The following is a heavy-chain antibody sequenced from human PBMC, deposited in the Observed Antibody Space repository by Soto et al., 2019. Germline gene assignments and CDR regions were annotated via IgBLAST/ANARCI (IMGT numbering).Heavy chain of an antibody. CDR2: ITDGGDST. V-gene: IGHV3-23*01. CDR3: AKTIVGVILRGPDV. CDR1: GLTFSSYA. Sequence: EVQLLESGGGLVQPGGSLRLSCEASGLTFSSYAMNWVRQAPGKGLEWVSTITDGGDSTYYAASVKGRFTISRDNSKNTLYLQMNSLRADDTSIYYCAKTIVGVILRGPDVWGQGTLVTVSS. J-gene: IGHJ3*01. D-gene: IGHD1-26*01.